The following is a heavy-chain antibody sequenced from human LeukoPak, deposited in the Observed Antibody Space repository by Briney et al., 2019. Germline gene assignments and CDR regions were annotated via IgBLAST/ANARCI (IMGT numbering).Heavy chain of an antibody. D-gene: IGHD3-22*01. Sequence: SETLSLTCTVSGGSISSGSYYWGWIRQPAGKGLEWIVRIYTSGSTNHTPSLKSPITISVDTSKDQFSLKLSSVTAADTAVYYCARGAYYYDSSGYPNRYFDLWGRGTLVTVSS. CDR2: IYTSGST. CDR1: GGSISSGSYY. CDR3: ARGAYYYDSSGYPNRYFDL. J-gene: IGHJ2*01. V-gene: IGHV4-61*02.